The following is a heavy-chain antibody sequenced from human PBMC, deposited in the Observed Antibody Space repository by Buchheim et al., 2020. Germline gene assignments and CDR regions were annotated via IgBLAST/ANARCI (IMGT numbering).Heavy chain of an antibody. D-gene: IGHD6-19*01. CDR3: CGLRGLSGWYQQTTGWFDP. CDR2: ISGSGGST. Sequence: EVQLVESGGGVVRPGGSLRLSCAASGFTFDDYGMSWVRQAPGKGLEWVSAISGSGGSTYYADSVKGRFTISRDNSKNTLYLQMNSLRAEDTAVYYCCGLRGLSGWYQQTTGWFDPWGQGTL. CDR1: GFTFDDYG. J-gene: IGHJ5*02. V-gene: IGHV3-23*04.